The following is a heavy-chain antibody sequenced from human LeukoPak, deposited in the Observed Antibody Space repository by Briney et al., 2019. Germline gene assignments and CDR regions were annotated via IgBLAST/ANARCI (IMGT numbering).Heavy chain of an antibody. J-gene: IGHJ5*02. V-gene: IGHV1-69*06. CDR2: IIPIFGTT. CDR3: ARVYCSSTSCSTANWFDP. D-gene: IGHD2-2*01. CDR1: GGTFSSYA. Sequence: SVKVSCKASGGTFSSYAISWVRQAPGQGLEWMGGIIPIFGTTNYAQKFQGRITITADKSTSTAYMKLSSLRSEDTAVYYCARVYCSSTSCSTANWFDPWGQGTLVTVSS.